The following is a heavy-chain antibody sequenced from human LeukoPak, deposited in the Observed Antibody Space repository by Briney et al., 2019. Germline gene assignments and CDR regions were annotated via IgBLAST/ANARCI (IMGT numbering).Heavy chain of an antibody. V-gene: IGHV3-15*01. CDR2: IKSKTAGGTI. CDR1: GFSFSSYW. J-gene: IGHJ4*02. Sequence: GGSLRLSCAASGFSFSSYWMTWVRQAPGKGLEWVGRIKSKTAGGTIDYAAPVKGRFTISRDDSKNTLYLQMNSLKTEDTAVYYCTTGESMVGSTIHIRWADWGQGTLVTVSS. D-gene: IGHD1-26*01. CDR3: TTGESMVGSTIHIRWAD.